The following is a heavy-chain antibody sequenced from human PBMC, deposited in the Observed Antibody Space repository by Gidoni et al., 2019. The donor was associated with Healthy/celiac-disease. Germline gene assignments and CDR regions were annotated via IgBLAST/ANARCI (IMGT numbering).Heavy chain of an antibody. CDR3: TTDYYDSSGYFS. CDR2: IKSKTDGGTT. J-gene: IGHJ4*02. D-gene: IGHD3-22*01. CDR1: GFPFSNAW. V-gene: IGHV3-15*07. Sequence: EVQLVESGGGLVKPGGSLRLSCAASGFPFSNAWMNWVRQAPGKGLEWVGRIKSKTDGGTTDYAAPVKGRFTISRDDSKNTLYLQMNSLKTEDTAVYYCTTDYYDSSGYFSWGQGTLVTVSS.